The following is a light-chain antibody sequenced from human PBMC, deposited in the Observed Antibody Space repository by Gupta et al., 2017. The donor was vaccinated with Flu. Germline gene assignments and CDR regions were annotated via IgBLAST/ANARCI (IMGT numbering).Light chain of an antibody. Sequence: DIQMTQSPSSLSASVGDRVTITCQASQDISNYLNWYQQKPGKAPKLLIYDASNLETGVPSRFSGSGSGTDFTFTISSLQPEDIATYYCQQYDNRLSFTFGPWTKVDIK. CDR2: DAS. V-gene: IGKV1-33*01. J-gene: IGKJ3*01. CDR3: QQYDNRLSFT. CDR1: QDISNY.